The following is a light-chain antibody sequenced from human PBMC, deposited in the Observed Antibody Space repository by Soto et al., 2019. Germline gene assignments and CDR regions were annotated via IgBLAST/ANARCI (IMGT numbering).Light chain of an antibody. CDR3: QQYKIWPQFT. CDR2: AAS. Sequence: EIVMTQSPATLSVSPGEGATLSCRASQSVGRNLAWYQQKAGQGPRLLIYAASTRATGIPARFSGSGSGTEFTLTISSLQSEDFAVYFCQQYKIWPQFTFGPGTKVDIK. J-gene: IGKJ3*01. V-gene: IGKV3-15*01. CDR1: QSVGRN.